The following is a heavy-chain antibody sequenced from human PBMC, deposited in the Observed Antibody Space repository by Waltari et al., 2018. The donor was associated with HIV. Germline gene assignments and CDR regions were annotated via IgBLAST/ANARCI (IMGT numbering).Heavy chain of an antibody. D-gene: IGHD3-10*01. V-gene: IGHV1-24*01. CDR3: ATSFMVRGVIIRGENWVDP. CDR1: GYTLTELS. CDR2: FEPEDGET. J-gene: IGHJ5*02. Sequence: QVQLVQSGAEVKKPGASVKVSCKVSGYTLTELSMHWVRQAPGKGLEWMGGFEPEDGETIYAQKVQGRVTMTEDTSTDTAYMELSSLRSEDTAVYYCATSFMVRGVIIRGENWVDPWGQGTLVTVSS.